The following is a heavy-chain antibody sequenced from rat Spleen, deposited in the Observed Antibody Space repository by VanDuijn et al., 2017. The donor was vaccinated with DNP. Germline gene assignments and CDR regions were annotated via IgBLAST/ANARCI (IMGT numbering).Heavy chain of an antibody. CDR1: GFSITSNY. V-gene: IGHV3-1*01. D-gene: IGHD5-1*01. Sequence: EVQLQESGPGLVKPSQSLSLTCSVTGFSITSNYRWNWIRKFPGNKMEWMGYISYSCSTSYNPSLKSRISITRDKSKNQFFLQLNSVTTEDTATYYCTRWGGLGFDYWGQGVMVSVSP. CDR3: TRWGGLGFDY. J-gene: IGHJ2*01. CDR2: ISYSCST.